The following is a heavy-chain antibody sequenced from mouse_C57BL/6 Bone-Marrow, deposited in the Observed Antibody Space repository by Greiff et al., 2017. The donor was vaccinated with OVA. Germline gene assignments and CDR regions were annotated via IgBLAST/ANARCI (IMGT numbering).Heavy chain of an antibody. CDR1: GYTFTDYE. D-gene: IGHD2-5*01. CDR2: IDPETGGT. V-gene: IGHV1-15*01. J-gene: IGHJ4*01. Sequence: QVQLQQSGAELVRPGASVTLSCKASGYTFTDYEMHWVKQTPVHGLEWIGAIDPETGGTAYNQKFKGKAILTADKSSSTAYMELRSLTSEDYAVYYCTRGYSNYYAMDYWGQGPSVTVSS. CDR3: TRGYSNYYAMDY.